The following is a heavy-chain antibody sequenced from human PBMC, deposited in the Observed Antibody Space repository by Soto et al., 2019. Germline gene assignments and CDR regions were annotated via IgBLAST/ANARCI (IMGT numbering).Heavy chain of an antibody. J-gene: IGHJ4*02. CDR1: GGSVSSGDSY. CDR3: AGREESVPWLAFYY. V-gene: IGHV4-30-4*01. CDR2: MYDRGST. D-gene: IGHD6-19*01. Sequence: VQLQESGPGLVKPSQTLSLTCTVSGGSVSSGDSYWSWIRQPPGKGLEWIGYMYDRGSTYYNPSLKSRVTMSVDTSKNQISLKLRSVTATDTAVYYCAGREESVPWLAFYYWGQGALVTVSS.